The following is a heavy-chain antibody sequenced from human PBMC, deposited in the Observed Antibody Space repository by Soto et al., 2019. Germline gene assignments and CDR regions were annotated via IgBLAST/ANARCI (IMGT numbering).Heavy chain of an antibody. CDR3: AHSGWTTVTTYDAFDI. J-gene: IGHJ3*02. V-gene: IGHV2-5*02. CDR2: IYWDNDK. D-gene: IGHD4-17*01. Sequence: QITLKESGPTLVKPTQTLTLTCTFSGFSLSTSGVGVGWIRQPPGKALECLAPIYWDNDKRYSPSLKSRLTITKDTSKKQVVLTMTNMDPVDTATYYCAHSGWTTVTTYDAFDIWGQGTMVTVSS. CDR1: GFSLSTSGVG.